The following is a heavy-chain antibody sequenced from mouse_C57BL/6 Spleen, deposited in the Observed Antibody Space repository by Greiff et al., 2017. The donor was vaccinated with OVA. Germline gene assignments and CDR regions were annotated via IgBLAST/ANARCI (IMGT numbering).Heavy chain of an antibody. CDR2: IDPETGGT. CDR1: GYTFTDYE. D-gene: IGHD3-3*01. CDR3: TRGGTV. V-gene: IGHV1-15*01. J-gene: IGHJ1*03. Sequence: QVQLKQSGAELVRPGASVTLSCKASGYTFTDYEMHWVKQTPVHGLEWIGAIDPETGGTAYNQKFKGKAILTADKSSSTAYMELRSLTSEDSAVYYCTRGGTVWGTGTTVTVSS.